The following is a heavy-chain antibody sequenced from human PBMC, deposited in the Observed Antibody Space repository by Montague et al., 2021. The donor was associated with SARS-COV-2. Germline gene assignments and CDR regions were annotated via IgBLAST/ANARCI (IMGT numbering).Heavy chain of an antibody. CDR3: VRDFYDTSDYFQGTFDV. Sequence: SETLSLTCSVSGVSVNNYYWAWIRQTPEKGLEWIGYIYYTGSTNYNPSLRNRITISIDTSANQFSLKLRSVTPADTAVYYCVRDFYDTSDYFQGTFDVWGHGTV. J-gene: IGHJ3*01. V-gene: IGHV4-59*02. D-gene: IGHD3-22*01. CDR1: GVSVNNYY. CDR2: IYYTGST.